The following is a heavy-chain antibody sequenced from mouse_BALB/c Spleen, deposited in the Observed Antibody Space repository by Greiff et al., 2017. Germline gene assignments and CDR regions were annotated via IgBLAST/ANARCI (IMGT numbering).Heavy chain of an antibody. J-gene: IGHJ4*01. D-gene: IGHD2-1*01. V-gene: IGHV1-4*01. Sequence: VQLVESGAELARPGASVKMSCKASGYTFTSYTMHWVKQRPGQGLEWIGYINPSSGYTNYNQKFKDKATLTADKSSSTAYMQLSSLTSEDSAVYYCAILYGNYAMDYWGQGTSVTVSS. CDR2: INPSSGYT. CDR1: GYTFTSYT. CDR3: AILYGNYAMDY.